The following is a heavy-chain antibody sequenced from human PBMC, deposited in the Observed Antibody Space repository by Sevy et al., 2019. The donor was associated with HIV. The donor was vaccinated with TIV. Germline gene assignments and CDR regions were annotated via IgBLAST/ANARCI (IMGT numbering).Heavy chain of an antibody. Sequence: GESLKISCKGSGYSFTRYWIAWVRQMPGKGLEWMGIIYPGDSDTRYSPSFQGQVTISADKPISTAYLEWSSLKASDTAIYYCAGIYAYGSGTNIKAQVGSRGAYYYMDVWGKGTTVTVSS. CDR1: GYSFTRYW. J-gene: IGHJ6*03. CDR3: AGIYAYGSGTNIKAQVGSRGAYYYMDV. V-gene: IGHV5-51*04. CDR2: IYPGDSDT. D-gene: IGHD3-10*01.